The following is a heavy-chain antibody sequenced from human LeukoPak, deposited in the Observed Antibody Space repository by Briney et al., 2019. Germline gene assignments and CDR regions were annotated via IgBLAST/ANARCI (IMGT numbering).Heavy chain of an antibody. J-gene: IGHJ4*02. D-gene: IGHD5-24*01. V-gene: IGHV4-59*08. CDR2: IYYSGST. CDR1: GGSMSSFY. Sequence: SETLSLTGTVSGGSMSSFYWRWNRPPPGEGREWIGYIYYSGSTNNNHSLKSRVTISVDTSTYQYSLTRSCAPAADTAVYYCAPSGRDGYPRVGENGSRAAPYFDYWGQGTLVTVSS. CDR3: APSGRDGYPRVGENGSRAAPYFDY.